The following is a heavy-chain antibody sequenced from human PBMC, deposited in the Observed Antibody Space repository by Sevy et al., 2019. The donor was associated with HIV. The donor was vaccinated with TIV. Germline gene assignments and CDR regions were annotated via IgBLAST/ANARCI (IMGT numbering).Heavy chain of an antibody. CDR2: ISSSSNYI. D-gene: IGHD4-17*01. J-gene: IGHJ4*02. CDR3: AREVVGYGDYERGGGAFDY. V-gene: IGHV3-21*01. Sequence: GGSLRLSCAASGFTFSSYSMNWVRQAPGKGLEWVSSISSSSNYIYYADSVKGRFTISRDNAKNSLYLQMNSLRAEDTAVYYCAREVVGYGDYERGGGAFDYWGQGTLVTVSS. CDR1: GFTFSSYS.